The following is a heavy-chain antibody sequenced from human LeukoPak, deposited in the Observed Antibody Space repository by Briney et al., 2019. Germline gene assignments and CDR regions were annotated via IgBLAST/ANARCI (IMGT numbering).Heavy chain of an antibody. CDR2: INHSGST. CDR1: GGSISSYY. V-gene: IGHV4-34*01. Sequence: SETLSLTCTVSGGSISSYYWSWIRQPPGKGLEWIGEINHSGSTNYNPSLKSRVTISVDTSKNQFSLKLSSVTAADTAVYYCARWVSGSSCRRITMILVGPVYYFDYWGQGTLVTVSS. D-gene: IGHD3-22*01. J-gene: IGHJ4*02. CDR3: ARWVSGSSCRRITMILVGPVYYFDY.